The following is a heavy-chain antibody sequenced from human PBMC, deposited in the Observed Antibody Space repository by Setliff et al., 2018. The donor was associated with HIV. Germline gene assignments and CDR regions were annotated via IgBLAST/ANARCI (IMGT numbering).Heavy chain of an antibody. Sequence: ASVKVSCKVSGYTLAELSIHWVRQAPGKGLEWMGGFDPEDVETVYAQKLQGRVTMTTDTSTSTAYMELRSLRSDDTAVYYCARSDDSSGYYRVVDAFDIWGQGTMVTVSS. CDR3: ARSDDSSGYYRVVDAFDI. V-gene: IGHV1-24*01. D-gene: IGHD3-22*01. CDR2: FDPEDVET. J-gene: IGHJ3*02. CDR1: GYTLAELS.